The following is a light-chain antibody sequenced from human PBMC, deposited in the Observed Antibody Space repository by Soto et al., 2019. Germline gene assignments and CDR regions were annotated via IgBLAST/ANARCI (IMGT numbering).Light chain of an antibody. CDR3: QQYYSTPPYT. CDR2: WAS. Sequence: DIVMTQSPDSLAVSLGERATINCKSSQSVLYSSNNKNYLAWYQQKSGQPPKLLIYWASTRESGVPDRFSGSGSGXXXXXTXXXLQXXXXXXXYCQQYYSTPPYTFGQGTKLGIK. V-gene: IGKV4-1*01. J-gene: IGKJ2*01. CDR1: QSVLYSSNNKNY.